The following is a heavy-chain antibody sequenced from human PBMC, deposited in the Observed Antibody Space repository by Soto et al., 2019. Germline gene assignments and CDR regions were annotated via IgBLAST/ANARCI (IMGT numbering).Heavy chain of an antibody. D-gene: IGHD3-10*01. V-gene: IGHV1-3*01. Sequence: ASVKVSCKAPGYTFTSYAMHWVRQAPGQRLEWMGWINAGNGNTKYPQKFQGRVTITRDTSASTAYMELSSLRSEDTAVYYCARDIEITMVRGVIMGAYYYYGMDVWGQGTTVTVS. CDR2: INAGNGNT. J-gene: IGHJ6*02. CDR3: ARDIEITMVRGVIMGAYYYYGMDV. CDR1: GYTFTSYA.